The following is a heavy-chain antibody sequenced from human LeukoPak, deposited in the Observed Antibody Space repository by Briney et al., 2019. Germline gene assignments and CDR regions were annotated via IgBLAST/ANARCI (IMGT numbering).Heavy chain of an antibody. J-gene: IGHJ5*02. CDR1: GGTFSSYA. Sequence: SVKVSCKASGGTFSSYAISWVRQAPGQGREGMGRIIPILGIANYAQTFQGRVTITEDKSTSTAYMELSSLRSEDTAVYYCARRRGSSTALGGGWFDPWGQGTLVTVSS. CDR2: IIPILGIA. CDR3: ARRRGSSTALGGGWFDP. V-gene: IGHV1-69*04. D-gene: IGHD2-2*01.